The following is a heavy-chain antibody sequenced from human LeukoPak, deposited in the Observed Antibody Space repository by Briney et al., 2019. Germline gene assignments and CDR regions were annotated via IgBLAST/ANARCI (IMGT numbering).Heavy chain of an antibody. V-gene: IGHV4-34*01. CDR2: INHSGST. CDR1: GGSFSGYY. Sequence: KPSETLSLTCAVYGGSFSGYYWSWIRQPPGKGLEWIGEINHSGSTNYNPSLKSRVTISVDTSKNQFSLKLSSVTAADTAVYYCARTYCGGDCYTWYFDLWGRGTLVTVSS. CDR3: ARTYCGGDCYTWYFDL. D-gene: IGHD2-21*02. J-gene: IGHJ2*01.